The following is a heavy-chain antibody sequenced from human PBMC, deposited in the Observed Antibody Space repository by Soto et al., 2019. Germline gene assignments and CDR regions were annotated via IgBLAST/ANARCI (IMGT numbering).Heavy chain of an antibody. CDR3: ARLPYYYGRYFDL. CDR1: GGSISNYY. D-gene: IGHD3-10*01. J-gene: IGHJ2*01. Sequence: SETLSLTCTVSGGSISNYYWNWIRQPAGKGLEWIGRMYTSGSTNYNPSLKSRVTMSVDTSKNQFSLKLTSVTAADTAVYYCARLPYYYGRYFDLWGRGTLVTVSS. V-gene: IGHV4-4*07. CDR2: MYTSGST.